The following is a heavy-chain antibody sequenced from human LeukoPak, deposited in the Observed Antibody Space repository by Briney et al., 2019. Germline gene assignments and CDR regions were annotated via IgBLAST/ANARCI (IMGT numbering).Heavy chain of an antibody. CDR3: ARDWGTMVRGVISKDRNFDY. J-gene: IGHJ4*02. CDR1: GYTFTSYG. V-gene: IGHV1-18*01. CDR2: ISAYNGNT. Sequence: GASVKVSCKASGYTFTSYGISWVRQAPGQGLEWMGWISAYNGNTNYAQKLQGRVTMTTDTSTSTAYMELRSLRSDDTAVYYCARDWGTMVRGVISKDRNFDYWGQGTLVTVSS. D-gene: IGHD3-10*01.